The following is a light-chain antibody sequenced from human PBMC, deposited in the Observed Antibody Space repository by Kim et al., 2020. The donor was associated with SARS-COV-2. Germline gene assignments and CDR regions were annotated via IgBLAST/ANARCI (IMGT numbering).Light chain of an antibody. V-gene: IGLV3-27*01. CDR2: KDS. Sequence: SYELTQPSSVSVSPGQTARITCSGDVLAKKYARWFQQKPGQAPVLVIYKDSERPSGIPERFSGSSSGTTVTLTISGAQVEDEADYYCYSAAGNIGVFGGGTQLTVL. J-gene: IGLJ3*02. CDR3: YSAAGNIGV. CDR1: VLAKKY.